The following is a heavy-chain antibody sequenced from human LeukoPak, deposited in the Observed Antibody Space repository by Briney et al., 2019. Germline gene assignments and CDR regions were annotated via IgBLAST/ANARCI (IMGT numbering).Heavy chain of an antibody. V-gene: IGHV3-7*04. CDR2: IKQDGSDK. J-gene: IGHJ4*02. CDR3: ARGFAPAYNFGVFDY. CDR1: GFSFSGYW. Sequence: GGSLRLSCAASGFSFSGYWMTWVRQAPGKGLEWVAHIKQDGSDKFYVDSVKDRFTISRDNTKNTVSLQMNSLRVEDTAVYYCARGFAPAYNFGVFDYWGQGTLVTVSS. D-gene: IGHD5-18*01.